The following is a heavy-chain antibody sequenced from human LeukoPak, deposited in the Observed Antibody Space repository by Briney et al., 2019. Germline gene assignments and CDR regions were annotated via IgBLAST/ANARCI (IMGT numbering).Heavy chain of an antibody. CDR3: AKSRAWSTGIYFDH. D-gene: IGHD6-19*01. CDR1: GFTFIAYS. Sequence: GGSLRLSCAASGFTFIAYSMNWVRQAPGRGLEWVSHISSGGSTTYYGDSVKGRFTISRDNAKNSLYLRMDSLRAEDTAVYYCAKSRAWSTGIYFDHWGQGTLVTVSS. CDR2: ISSGGSTT. J-gene: IGHJ4*02. V-gene: IGHV3-48*04.